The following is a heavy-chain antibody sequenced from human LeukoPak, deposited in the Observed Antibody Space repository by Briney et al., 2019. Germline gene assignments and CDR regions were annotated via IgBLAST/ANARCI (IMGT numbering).Heavy chain of an antibody. CDR1: GFTFSSFV. D-gene: IGHD4-17*01. Sequence: QPGGSLRLSCAASGFTFSSFVIHWVRQAPGKALEWVAVISYDGSNKYYADSVKGRFTISRDNSKNTLYLQMNSLRPEDTAVYCCARDYGDYGGTFDIWGRGTMVTVSS. J-gene: IGHJ3*02. CDR2: ISYDGSNK. CDR3: ARDYGDYGGTFDI. V-gene: IGHV3-30-3*01.